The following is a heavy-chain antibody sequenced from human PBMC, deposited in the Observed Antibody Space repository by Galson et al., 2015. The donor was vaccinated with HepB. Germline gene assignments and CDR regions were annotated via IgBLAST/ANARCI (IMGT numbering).Heavy chain of an antibody. J-gene: IGHJ3*02. CDR2: INSDGSST. CDR1: GFTFSSYW. Sequence: SLRLSCAASGFTFSSYWMHWVRQAPGKGLVWVSRINSDGSSTSYADSVKGRFTISRDNAKNTLYLQMNSLRAEDTAVYYCASLPGWLLMSGAFDIWGQGTMVTVSS. CDR3: ASLPGWLLMSGAFDI. D-gene: IGHD3-22*01. V-gene: IGHV3-74*01.